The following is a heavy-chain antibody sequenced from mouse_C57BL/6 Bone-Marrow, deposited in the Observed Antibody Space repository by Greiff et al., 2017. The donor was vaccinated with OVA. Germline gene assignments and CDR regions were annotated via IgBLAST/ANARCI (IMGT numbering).Heavy chain of an antibody. D-gene: IGHD1-1*01. Sequence: QVQLQQPGAELVMPGASVKLSCKASGYTFTSYWMHWVKQRPGQGLEWIGDINPNNGGTSYNQKFKGKATLTVDKSSSTAYMELRSLTSEDSAVYYCARPHYYGSSYFDYWGQGTTLTVSS. J-gene: IGHJ2*01. CDR2: INPNNGGT. CDR1: GYTFTSYW. V-gene: IGHV1-53*01. CDR3: ARPHYYGSSYFDY.